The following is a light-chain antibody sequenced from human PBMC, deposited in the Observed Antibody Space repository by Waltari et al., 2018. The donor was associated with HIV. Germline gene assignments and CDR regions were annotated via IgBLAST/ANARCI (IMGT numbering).Light chain of an antibody. J-gene: IGLJ3*02. CDR2: RNK. Sequence: QSVLTQPPSASGTPGQRVTISCSGNSSNIGSNYVYWYQQLPGTTPSHLIFRNKPSPSGVPDRFSGSKSDTSASLAISGLPSEDEADYFCATWDDSLSALWVFGGGTKLTVL. V-gene: IGLV1-47*01. CDR1: SSNIGSNY. CDR3: ATWDDSLSALWV.